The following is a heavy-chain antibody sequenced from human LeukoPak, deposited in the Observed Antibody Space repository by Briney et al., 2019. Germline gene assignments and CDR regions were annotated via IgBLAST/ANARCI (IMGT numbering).Heavy chain of an antibody. CDR1: GGSFSGYY. CDR3: AGSGGRDWYFDL. D-gene: IGHD6-25*01. V-gene: IGHV4-59*10. CDR2: IYTSGST. J-gene: IGHJ2*01. Sequence: PWETLSLTCVVYGGSFSGYYWSWIRQPAGKGLEWIGRIYTSGSTNYNPSLKSRVTISVDTSKNQFSLTLSSVTAADMAVYYCAGSGGRDWYFDLWGRGTLVTVSS.